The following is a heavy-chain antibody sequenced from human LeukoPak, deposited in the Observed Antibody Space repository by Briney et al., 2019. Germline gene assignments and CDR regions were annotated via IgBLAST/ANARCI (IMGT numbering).Heavy chain of an antibody. Sequence: SETLSLTCTVSGGSISSYYWSWIRQPAGMGLEWIGRIYTSGSTNYNPSLKSRVTMSVDTSKNQFSLKLSSVTAADTAVYYCARLSGRRGLYYYDSSGYYYFDYWGQGTLVTVSS. J-gene: IGHJ4*02. D-gene: IGHD3-22*01. V-gene: IGHV4-4*07. CDR1: GGSISSYY. CDR3: ARLSGRRGLYYYDSSGYYYFDY. CDR2: IYTSGST.